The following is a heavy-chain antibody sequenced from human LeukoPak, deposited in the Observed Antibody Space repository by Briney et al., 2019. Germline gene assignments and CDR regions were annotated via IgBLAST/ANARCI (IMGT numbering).Heavy chain of an antibody. CDR1: GGSISDNY. D-gene: IGHD3-9*01. CDR2: IYSTGSI. J-gene: IGHJ5*01. Sequence: SETLSLTCIVSGGSISDNYWSWIRQSAGKGLEWIGRIYSTGSINYSPSLKSRVTMSVDTSKNHFSLTLTSVSAADTAVYYCARGGAMTGYYDSWGQGTLVTVSS. V-gene: IGHV4-4*07. CDR3: ARGGAMTGYYDS.